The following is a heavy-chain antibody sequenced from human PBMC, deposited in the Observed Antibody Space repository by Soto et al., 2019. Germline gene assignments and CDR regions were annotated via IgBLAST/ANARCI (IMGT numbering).Heavy chain of an antibody. CDR3: TTDHNVWGSYRYIRDLPFGT. CDR2: IKSKTDGGTT. V-gene: IGHV3-15*01. J-gene: IGHJ5*02. Sequence: EVQLVESGGGLVKPGGSLRLSCAASGFTFSNAWMSWVRQAPGKGLEWVGRIKSKTDGGTTDYAAPVKGRFTISRDDSKNTLYLQMNSLKTEDTAVYYCTTDHNVWGSYRYIRDLPFGTWGQGTLVTVSS. D-gene: IGHD3-16*02. CDR1: GFTFSNAW.